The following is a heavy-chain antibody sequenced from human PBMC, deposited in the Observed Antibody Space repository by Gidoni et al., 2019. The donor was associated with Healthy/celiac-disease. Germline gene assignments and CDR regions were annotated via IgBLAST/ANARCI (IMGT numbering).Heavy chain of an antibody. CDR3: ARGVVYGGYYMDV. J-gene: IGHJ6*03. D-gene: IGHD2-8*02. V-gene: IGHV4-4*02. Sequence: QVQLQESGPGLVKPSGTLARTCDVAGGSISSSNWWGWVRQPPGKGLGWIGEIYPSGGTNYHPSLKSRFTISVDKSTNQFSLKLSSVTAADTAVYYCARGVVYGGYYMDVWGKGTTVTVSS. CDR2: IYPSGGT. CDR1: GGSISSSNW.